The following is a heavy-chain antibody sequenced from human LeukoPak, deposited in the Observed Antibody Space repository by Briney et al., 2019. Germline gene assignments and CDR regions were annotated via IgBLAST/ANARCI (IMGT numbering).Heavy chain of an antibody. Sequence: GGSLRLSCAASAFTFDNFAMHWVRPGPRKGLEWVSLISADGATTHYTDSGKGRFTVSRDNSKNSLFLQMNSLRTEDTAFYYCAKATGSGSFLVDYWGQGTLVTVSS. D-gene: IGHD3-10*01. CDR2: ISADGATT. V-gene: IGHV3-43*02. CDR3: AKATGSGSFLVDY. CDR1: AFTFDNFA. J-gene: IGHJ4*02.